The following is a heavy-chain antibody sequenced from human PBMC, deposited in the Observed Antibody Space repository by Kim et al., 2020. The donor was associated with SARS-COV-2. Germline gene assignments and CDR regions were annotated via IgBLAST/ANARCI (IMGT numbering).Heavy chain of an antibody. J-gene: IGHJ4*02. CDR3: TRHPYCSSTSCQGDY. CDR2: IRSKANSYAT. D-gene: IGHD2-2*01. Sequence: GGSLRLSCAASGFTFSGSAMHWVRQASGKGLEWVGRIRSKANSYATAYAASVKGRFTISRDDSKNTAYLQMNSLKTEDTAVYYCTRHPYCSSTSCQGDYWGQGTLVTVSS. CDR1: GFTFSGSA. V-gene: IGHV3-73*01.